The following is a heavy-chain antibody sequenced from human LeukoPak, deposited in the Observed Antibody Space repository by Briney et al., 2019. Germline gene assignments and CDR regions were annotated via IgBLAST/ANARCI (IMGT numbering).Heavy chain of an antibody. J-gene: IGHJ1*01. CDR3: TTDRLFIQH. CDR2: LKSKADGGTI. Sequence: GGSLRLSCEALGFNISNAWMSWVRQTPGKGLEWVGRLKSKADGGTIDFAAPVTGRFTISRDDSKNLMHLQLNSLKTEDSGVYFCTTDRLFIQHWGQGTVVTVS. CDR1: GFNISNAW. V-gene: IGHV3-15*01. D-gene: IGHD4/OR15-4a*01.